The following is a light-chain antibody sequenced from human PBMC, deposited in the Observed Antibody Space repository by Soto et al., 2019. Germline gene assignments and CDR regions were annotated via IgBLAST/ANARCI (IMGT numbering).Light chain of an antibody. J-gene: IGLJ1*01. CDR3: SSYTSSSTLYV. CDR1: SSEVGGYNY. V-gene: IGLV2-14*01. Sequence: SALTQPAPLSGSPGQSITLSFTGTSSEVGGYNYVSWYQQHPGKAPKLMIYDVSNRPSGVSNRFSGSKSGNTASLTISGLQAEDEADYYCSSYTSSSTLYVFGTGTKVTVL. CDR2: DVS.